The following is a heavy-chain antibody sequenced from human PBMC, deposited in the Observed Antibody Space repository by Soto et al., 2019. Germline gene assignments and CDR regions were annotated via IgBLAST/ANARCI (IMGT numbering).Heavy chain of an antibody. CDR1: GFTFSSYE. CDR2: ISSSGSTI. CDR3: ARGGYGSGIPV. J-gene: IGHJ6*02. Sequence: VGSLSLSCAASGFTFSSYEMNWVRQAPGKGLEWVSYISSSGSTIYYADSVKGRFTISRDNAKNSLYLQMNSLRAEDTAVYYCARGGYGSGIPVWGQGTTVTVSS. V-gene: IGHV3-48*03. D-gene: IGHD3-10*01.